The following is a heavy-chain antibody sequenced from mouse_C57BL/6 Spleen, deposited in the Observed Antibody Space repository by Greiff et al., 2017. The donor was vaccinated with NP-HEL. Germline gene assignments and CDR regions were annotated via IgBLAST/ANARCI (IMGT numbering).Heavy chain of an antibody. D-gene: IGHD2-3*01. CDR3: ASDDGPHWYFDV. J-gene: IGHJ1*03. Sequence: EVRLVESEGGLVQPGSSMKLSCTASGFTFSDYYMAWVRQVPEKGLEWVANINYDGSSTYYLDSLKSRFIISRDNAKNILYLQMSSLKSEDTATYYCASDDGPHWYFDVWGTGTTVTVSS. CDR2: INYDGSST. CDR1: GFTFSDYY. V-gene: IGHV5-16*01.